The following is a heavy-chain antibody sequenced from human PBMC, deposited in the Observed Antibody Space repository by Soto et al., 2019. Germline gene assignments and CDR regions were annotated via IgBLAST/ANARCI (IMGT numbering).Heavy chain of an antibody. D-gene: IGHD3-22*01. V-gene: IGHV1-46*01. CDR3: ARGGYYYDTIGPGNAFDI. CDR2: INPSGGST. CDR1: WDTFTSYY. Sequence: ASVKGSCTASWDTFTSYYMHWVRQAPVQGLEWMGMINPSGGSTSYGQKFQGRVTMTRDTSTSTVYMELSSLRYEDTAVHYCARGGYYYDTIGPGNAFDIWGQGTMVTVPS. J-gene: IGHJ3*02.